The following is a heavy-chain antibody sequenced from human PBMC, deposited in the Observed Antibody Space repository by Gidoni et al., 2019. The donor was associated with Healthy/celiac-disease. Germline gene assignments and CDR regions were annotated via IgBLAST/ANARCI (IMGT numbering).Heavy chain of an antibody. CDR2: ISSSGSTI. Sequence: EVQLVESGGGLVQPGGSLRLSCAASGFTFRSYEMNWVRQAPGKGLEWVSYISSSGSTIYYADSVKGRFTISRDNAKNSLYLQMNSLRAEDTAVYYCARGVVVVAATVNWFDPWGQGTLVTVSS. CDR3: ARGVVVVAATVNWFDP. V-gene: IGHV3-48*03. D-gene: IGHD2-15*01. CDR1: GFTFRSYE. J-gene: IGHJ5*02.